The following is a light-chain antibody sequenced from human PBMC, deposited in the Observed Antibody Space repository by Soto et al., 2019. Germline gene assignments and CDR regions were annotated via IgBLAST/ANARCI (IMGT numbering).Light chain of an antibody. V-gene: IGKV3-11*01. CDR1: QSVSSS. J-gene: IGKJ4*01. CDR2: DAS. CDR3: QQRTNWPLT. Sequence: EIVLTQSPATLSLSPGERATLSCRASQSVSSSLVWYQQKPGQAPRLLIYDASNRATGIPARFSGSGSGTDFTLTISSLEPEDFAVYYCQQRTNWPLTFGGGTKVDIK.